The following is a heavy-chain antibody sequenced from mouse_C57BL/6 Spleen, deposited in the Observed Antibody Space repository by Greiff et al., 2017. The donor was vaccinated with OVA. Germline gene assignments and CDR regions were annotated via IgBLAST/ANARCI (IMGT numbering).Heavy chain of an antibody. J-gene: IGHJ2*01. V-gene: IGHV1-59*01. D-gene: IGHD2-5*01. CDR3: AREKDSNYGVDY. CDR2: IDPSDSYT. CDR1: GYTFTSYW. Sequence: QVQLKQPGAELVRPGTSVKLSCKASGYTFTSYWLHWVKQRPGQGLEWIGVIDPSDSYTNYNQKFKGKATLTVDTSSSTAYMQLSSLTSEDSAVYYCAREKDSNYGVDYWGQGTTLTVSS.